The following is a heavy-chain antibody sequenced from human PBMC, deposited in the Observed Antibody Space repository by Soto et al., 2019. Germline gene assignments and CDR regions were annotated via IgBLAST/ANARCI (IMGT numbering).Heavy chain of an antibody. J-gene: IGHJ6*02. V-gene: IGHV4-34*01. Sequence: PSETLSLTCAVYGGSFSGYYWSWIRQPPGKGLEWIGEINHSGSTNHNPSLKSRVTISVDTSKNQFSLKLSSVTAADTAVYYCAWKEVNYYYYGMDVWGQGTTVTVSS. D-gene: IGHD1-1*01. CDR1: GGSFSGYY. CDR2: INHSGST. CDR3: AWKEVNYYYYGMDV.